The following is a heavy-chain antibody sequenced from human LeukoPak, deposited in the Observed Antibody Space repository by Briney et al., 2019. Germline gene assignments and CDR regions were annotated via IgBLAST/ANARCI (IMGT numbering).Heavy chain of an antibody. CDR3: ASPTRGE. CDR1: GFTFSGFA. V-gene: IGHV4-34*01. Sequence: PGGSLRLSCAASGFTFSGFAMSWIRQPPGKGLEWIGEINHSGSTNYNPSLKSRVTISVDTSKNQFSLKLSSVTAADTAVYYCASPTRGEWGQGTLVTVSS. D-gene: IGHD3-16*01. CDR2: INHSGST. J-gene: IGHJ4*02.